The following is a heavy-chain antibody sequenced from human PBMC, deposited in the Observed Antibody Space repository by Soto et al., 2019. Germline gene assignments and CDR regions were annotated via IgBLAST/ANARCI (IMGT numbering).Heavy chain of an antibody. CDR2: INVADNT. D-gene: IGHD6-19*01. Sequence: ESGGGLVQSGGSLRLSCAASGLTVTNKYMTWVRQALGKGLEWVSIINVADNTYYADSVKGRFTISRDKSKNTLYLQMNSLRAEDTAVYYCARGMSSGWPYVFDIWGRGTTVTVSS. CDR1: GLTVTNKY. CDR3: ARGMSSGWPYVFDI. V-gene: IGHV3-66*01. J-gene: IGHJ3*02.